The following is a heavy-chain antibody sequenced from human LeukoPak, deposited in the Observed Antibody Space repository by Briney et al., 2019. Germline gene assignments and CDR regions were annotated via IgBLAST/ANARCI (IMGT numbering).Heavy chain of an antibody. D-gene: IGHD3-10*01. CDR2: INHSGST. CDR1: GGSFSGYY. CDR3: ARPTPYGTGWFDP. V-gene: IGHV4-34*01. Sequence: SETLSLTCAVYGGSFSGYYWNWIRQPPGKGLEWIGEINHSGSTNYNPSLKSRVTISVDTSKNQFSLKLSSVTAADTAVYYCARPTPYGTGWFDPWGQGTLVTVSS. J-gene: IGHJ5*02.